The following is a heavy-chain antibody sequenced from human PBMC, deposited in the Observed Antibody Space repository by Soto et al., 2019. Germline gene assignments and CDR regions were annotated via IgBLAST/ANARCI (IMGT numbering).Heavy chain of an antibody. CDR3: ATRVAYCGGDCYSVPSWYYYYGMDV. CDR1: GGSISSSSYY. V-gene: IGHV4-39*01. J-gene: IGHJ6*02. CDR2: IYYSGST. D-gene: IGHD2-21*02. Sequence: SETLSLTCTVSGGSISSSSYYWGWIRQPPGKGLEWIGSIYYSGSTYYNPSLKSRVTISVDTSKNQFSLKLSSVTAADTAVYYCATRVAYCGGDCYSVPSWYYYYGMDVWGQGTTVTVSS.